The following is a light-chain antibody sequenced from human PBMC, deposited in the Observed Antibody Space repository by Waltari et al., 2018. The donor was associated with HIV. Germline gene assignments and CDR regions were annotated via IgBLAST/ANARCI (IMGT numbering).Light chain of an antibody. V-gene: IGKV3-20*01. CDR3: QQYGSSPYT. J-gene: IGKJ2*01. CDR2: GAS. CDR1: QSVSSNY. Sequence: EIVLTQSPGTLSLSPGERATLSCRASQSVSSNYLAWYQQKPGQAPRLLIYGASSGPTGIPDRFSGSGSGTDFTLTISRLEPEDFAVYYCQQYGSSPYTFGQGTKLEIK.